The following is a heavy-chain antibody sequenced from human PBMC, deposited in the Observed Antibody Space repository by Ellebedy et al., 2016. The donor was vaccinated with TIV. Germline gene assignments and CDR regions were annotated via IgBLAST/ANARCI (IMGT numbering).Heavy chain of an antibody. CDR2: INPNSGGT. Sequence: ASVKVSXKASGYTFTGYYMHWVRQAPGQGLEWMGWINPNSGGTNYAQKFQGRVTMTRDTSISTAYMELSRLRSDDTAVYYCAIDWNGGKDAFDIWGQGTMVTVSS. CDR3: AIDWNGGKDAFDI. D-gene: IGHD1-1*01. CDR1: GYTFTGYY. V-gene: IGHV1-2*02. J-gene: IGHJ3*02.